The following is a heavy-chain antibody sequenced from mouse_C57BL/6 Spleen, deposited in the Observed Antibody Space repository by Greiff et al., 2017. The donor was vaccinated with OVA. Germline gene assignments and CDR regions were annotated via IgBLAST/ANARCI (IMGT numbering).Heavy chain of an antibody. CDR1: GYTFTSYW. J-gene: IGHJ2*01. CDR2: ISPGSGSN. Sequence: QVQLKQPGAELVKPGASVKMSCKASGYTFTSYWITWVKQRPGQGLEWIGDISPGSGSNNYNEKFKSKATLTVDTSSSTAYMQLSSLTSEDSAVYYCARFGGSTAKGYYFDYWGQGTTLTVSS. V-gene: IGHV1-55*01. CDR3: ARFGGSTAKGYYFDY. D-gene: IGHD2-1*01.